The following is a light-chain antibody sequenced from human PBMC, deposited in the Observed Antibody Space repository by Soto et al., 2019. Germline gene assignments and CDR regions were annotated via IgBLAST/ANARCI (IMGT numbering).Light chain of an antibody. J-gene: IGKJ1*01. CDR2: KAS. V-gene: IGKV1-5*03. CDR1: QSITNW. CDR3: HQYKSYPWT. Sequence: DIQTTQSPSTLSASVGDRVTMTCRASQSITNWLAWYQQKPGKAPKLLIYKASNLASGVPSRFIGSGSGTEFTLTITSLQPDDFATYYCHQYKSYPWTFGQGTKVEIK.